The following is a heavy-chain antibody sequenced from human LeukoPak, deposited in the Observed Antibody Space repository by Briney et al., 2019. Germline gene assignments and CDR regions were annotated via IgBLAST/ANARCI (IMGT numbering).Heavy chain of an antibody. CDR2: IYYSGST. Sequence: SETLSLTCTVSGGSISSYYWSWIRQPPGKGLEWIGYIYYSGSTNYNPSLKSRVTISVDTSKNQFSLKLGSVTAADTAVYYCARGAGLRYFDWSYDYWGQGTLVTVSS. D-gene: IGHD3-9*01. CDR3: ARGAGLRYFDWSYDY. J-gene: IGHJ4*02. V-gene: IGHV4-59*01. CDR1: GGSISSYY.